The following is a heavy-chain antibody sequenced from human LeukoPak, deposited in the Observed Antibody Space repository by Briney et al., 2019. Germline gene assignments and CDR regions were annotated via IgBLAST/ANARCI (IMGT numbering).Heavy chain of an antibody. Sequence: SETLSLTCTVSGGSISSYYWSWIRQPPGKGLEWIGYIYYSGSTNYNPSLKSRVTISVDTSKNQFSLKLSSVAAADTAVYYCARLNNWGFYYFDYWGQGTLVTVSS. CDR2: IYYSGST. V-gene: IGHV4-59*08. J-gene: IGHJ4*02. CDR3: ARLNNWGFYYFDY. CDR1: GGSISSYY. D-gene: IGHD7-27*01.